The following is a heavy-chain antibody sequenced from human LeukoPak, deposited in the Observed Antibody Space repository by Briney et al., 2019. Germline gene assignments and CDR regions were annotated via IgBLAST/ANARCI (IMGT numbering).Heavy chain of an antibody. V-gene: IGHV4-39*07. CDR3: TRENGDYAYDH. Sequence: PSETLSLTCTVSGGSISGNSYYWGWIRQPPGKGLEWIGTIYYSGTTYYNPSLKSRVTISVDTSKNQFSLKLSSVTAADTAVYYCTRENGDYAYDHWGQGTLVTVSS. J-gene: IGHJ4*02. CDR1: GGSISGNSYY. D-gene: IGHD4-17*01. CDR2: IYYSGTT.